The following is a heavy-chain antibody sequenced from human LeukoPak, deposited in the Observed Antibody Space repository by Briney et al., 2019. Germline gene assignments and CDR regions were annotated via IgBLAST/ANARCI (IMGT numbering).Heavy chain of an antibody. CDR1: GGSISSYY. D-gene: IGHD3-22*01. J-gene: IGHJ4*02. V-gene: IGHV4-59*01. CDR3: ASLYYYDSSGYSYYFDY. CDR2: IHYSGST. Sequence: SETLSLTCTVSGGSISSYYWSWIRQPPGEGLEWIGYIHYSGSTNYNPSLKSRVTISVDTSKNQFSLKLSSVTAADTAVYYCASLYYYDSSGYSYYFDYWGQGTLVTVSS.